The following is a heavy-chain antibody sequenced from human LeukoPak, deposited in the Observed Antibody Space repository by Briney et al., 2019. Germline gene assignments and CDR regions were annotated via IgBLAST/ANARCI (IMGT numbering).Heavy chain of an antibody. D-gene: IGHD5-12*01. CDR1: GFTFGDYA. V-gene: IGHV3-49*04. CDR3: TRDGYSGYETVVIDY. J-gene: IGHJ4*02. Sequence: GGSLRLSCTASGFTFGDYAMSWVRQAPGKGLEWVGFIRSKAYGGTTEYAASVKGRFTISRDDSKSIAYLQMNSLKTEDTAVYYCTRDGYSGYETVVIDYWGQGTLVTVSS. CDR2: IRSKAYGGTT.